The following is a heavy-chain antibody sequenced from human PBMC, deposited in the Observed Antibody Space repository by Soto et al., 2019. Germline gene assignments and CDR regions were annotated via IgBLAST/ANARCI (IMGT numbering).Heavy chain of an antibody. CDR2: ISAYNGNT. V-gene: IGHV1-18*01. D-gene: IGHD3-22*01. J-gene: IGHJ4*02. CDR1: GYTFTSYG. Sequence: ASVKVSCKASGYTFTSYGISWVRQAPGQGLEWMGWISAYNGNTNYAQKLQGRVTMTTDTSTSTAYMELRSLRSDDTAAYYCARAGLTYYYDSSGYWTLDYWGQGTLVTVSS. CDR3: ARAGLTYYYDSSGYWTLDY.